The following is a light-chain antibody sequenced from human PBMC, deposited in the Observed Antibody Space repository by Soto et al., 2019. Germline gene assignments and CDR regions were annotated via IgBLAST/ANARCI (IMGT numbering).Light chain of an antibody. CDR1: QSISSW. CDR3: QQYNSYSPT. V-gene: IGKV1-5*03. CDR2: KAS. J-gene: IGKJ1*01. Sequence: DIQMTQSPSTLSASVGDRVTITCRASQSISSWLAWYQQKPGKAPKLLIYKASSLVSGVPSRFSGSESGTEFTLTISSLQPDDFATYYCQQYNSYSPTFGQGTKVEIK.